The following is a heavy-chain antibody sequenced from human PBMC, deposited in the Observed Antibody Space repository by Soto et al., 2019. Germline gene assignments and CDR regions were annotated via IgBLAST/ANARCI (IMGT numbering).Heavy chain of an antibody. Sequence: QVQLQESGPGLVKPSGTLSLTCAVSGGSISSSNWWSWVRQPPGKGREWIGEIYHSGSTNYNPSLKSRVTLSVDKSKNQFSLKLSSLAGADTAVYYCARRNGFNWFGPWGQGTLVTVSS. D-gene: IGHD2-8*01. CDR1: GGSISSSNW. J-gene: IGHJ5*02. CDR3: ARRNGFNWFGP. CDR2: IYHSGST. V-gene: IGHV4-4*02.